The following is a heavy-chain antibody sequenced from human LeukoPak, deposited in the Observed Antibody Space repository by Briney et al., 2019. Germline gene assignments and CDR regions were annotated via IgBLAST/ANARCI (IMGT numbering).Heavy chain of an antibody. V-gene: IGHV4-34*01. Sequence: SDTLSLTCAVYGGSFSGYYWSWVRQPPGKGLEWVGEINHSGSTNYNPSLKSRVTISVDTSKNQFSLKLSSVTAADTAVYYCARTSIYYDSSGYRCWGQGTLVTVSS. D-gene: IGHD3-22*01. CDR1: GGSFSGYY. J-gene: IGHJ4*02. CDR3: ARTSIYYDSSGYRC. CDR2: INHSGST.